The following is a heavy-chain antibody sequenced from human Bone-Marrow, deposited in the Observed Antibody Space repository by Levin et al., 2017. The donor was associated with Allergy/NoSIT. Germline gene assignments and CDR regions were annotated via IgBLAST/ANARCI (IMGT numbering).Heavy chain of an antibody. D-gene: IGHD3/OR15-3a*01. V-gene: IGHV3-23*01. CDR2: ISSGSSDT. CDR1: RFAFSRYA. J-gene: IGHJ3*01. Sequence: RTGGSLRLSCAASRFAFSRYAMNWVRQAPGKGLEWVSGISSGSSDTYYIDSAKGRFTISRDNSKNILYLQMNSLRAEDTAMYYCARDASGAFGSWTNDAFDLWGQGIMVTVSS. CDR3: ARDASGAFGSWTNDAFDL.